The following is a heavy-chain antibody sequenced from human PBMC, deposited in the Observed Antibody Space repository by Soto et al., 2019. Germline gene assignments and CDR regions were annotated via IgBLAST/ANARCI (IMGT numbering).Heavy chain of an antibody. CDR2: IIPMFGIV. V-gene: IGHV1-69*12. CDR3: AGEVGGTGLQF. CDR1: GGNFNSYG. Sequence: QVHLVQSGTEARKPGSSVNVSCETSGGNFNSYGFNWVRQVPGQRLEWMGGIIPMFGIVKVGQIFQPRVDLTAYQSTGKVYMDLTRLRPEDTAVCYCAGEVGGTGLQFWGQGTLVIVSS. J-gene: IGHJ4*02. D-gene: IGHD3-9*01.